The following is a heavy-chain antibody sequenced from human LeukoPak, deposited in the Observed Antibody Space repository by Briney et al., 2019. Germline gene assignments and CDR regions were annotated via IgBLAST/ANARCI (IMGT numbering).Heavy chain of an antibody. CDR2: IYPGDSDT. CDR1: GYSFTSYW. CDR3: ARRYYGSGSYYNSNWFDP. J-gene: IGHJ5*02. D-gene: IGHD3-10*01. Sequence: GESLKISCKGSGYSFTSYWIGWVRQMPGKGLEWMGIIYPGDSDTRYSPSFQGQVTISADKSISTAYLQWSSLKASGTAMYYCARRYYGSGSYYNSNWFDPWGQGTLVTVSS. V-gene: IGHV5-51*01.